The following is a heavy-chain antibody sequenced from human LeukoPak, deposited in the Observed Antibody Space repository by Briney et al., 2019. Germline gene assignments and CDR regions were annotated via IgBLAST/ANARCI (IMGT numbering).Heavy chain of an antibody. D-gene: IGHD4-17*01. CDR3: IVFGDSNH. J-gene: IGHJ5*02. CDR1: GFTFKNFA. V-gene: IGHV3-23*01. CDR2: ISPTSVST. Sequence: GGSLRLSCVGSGFTFKNFAMSWVRQAPGKGLDWVSAISPTSVSTYYADSVKGRFTISRDTSKNTLYLQINSLRVEDTAVYYCIVFGDSNHWGQGTLVTVSS.